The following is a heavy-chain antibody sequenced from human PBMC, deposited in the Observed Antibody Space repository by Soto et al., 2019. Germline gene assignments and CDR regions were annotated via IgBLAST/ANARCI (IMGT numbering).Heavy chain of an antibody. V-gene: IGHV3-48*03. Sequence: EVQLVESGGGLVQAGGSLRLSCAVFGFTFSNYEMNWVRQAPGQGMEWVSYISNSGRAIYYAESVKGRFTISRDNAKNSVDLQMNSLRAEDTAVYYCARDPEIYSGKFDYGLDVWCQGTTVTVSS. CDR2: ISNSGRAI. D-gene: IGHD4-4*01. CDR3: ARDPEIYSGKFDYGLDV. J-gene: IGHJ6*02. CDR1: GFTFSNYE.